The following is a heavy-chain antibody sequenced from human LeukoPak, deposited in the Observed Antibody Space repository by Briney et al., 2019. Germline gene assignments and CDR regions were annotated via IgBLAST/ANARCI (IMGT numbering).Heavy chain of an antibody. Sequence: GGSLRLSCAASGFTVSSNYMSWVRQAPGKGLEWVSVIYSGGSTYYADSVKGRFTISRDNSKNTLYLQMNSLRAEDTAVYYCARDRNIVAKTGYYYYGMDVWGQGTTVTVSS. CDR1: GFTVSSNY. J-gene: IGHJ6*02. CDR3: ARDRNIVAKTGYYYYGMDV. CDR2: IYSGGST. D-gene: IGHD5-12*01. V-gene: IGHV3-66*01.